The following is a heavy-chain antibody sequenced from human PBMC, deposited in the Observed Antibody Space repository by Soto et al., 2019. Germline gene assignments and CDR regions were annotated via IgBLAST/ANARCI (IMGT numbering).Heavy chain of an antibody. V-gene: IGHV1-69*04. J-gene: IGHJ3*02. CDR1: GGTFSSYT. Sequence: ASVKVSCKASGGTFSSYTISWVRQAPGQGLEWMGRIIPILGIANYAQKFQGRVTITADKSTSTAYMELSSLRSEDTAVYYCARDFPPQDGDAFDIWGQGTMVTVSS. CDR3: ARDFPPQDGDAFDI. CDR2: IIPILGIA.